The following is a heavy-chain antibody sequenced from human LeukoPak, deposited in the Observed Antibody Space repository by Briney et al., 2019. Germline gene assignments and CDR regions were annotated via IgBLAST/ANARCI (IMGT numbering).Heavy chain of an antibody. Sequence: SQTLSLTCTVSGDSISSGGYYWTWIRQHPGKGLEWIGYIYHSGSTYYNPSLKSRVTISVDRSKNQFSLKLSSVTAADTAVYYCARGSSGYRIDYWGQGTLVTVSS. CDR2: IYHSGST. V-gene: IGHV4-30-2*01. D-gene: IGHD3-22*01. CDR1: GDSISSGGYY. J-gene: IGHJ4*02. CDR3: ARGSSGYRIDY.